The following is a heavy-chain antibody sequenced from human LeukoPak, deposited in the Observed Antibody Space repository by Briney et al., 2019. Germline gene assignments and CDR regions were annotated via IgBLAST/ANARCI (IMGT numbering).Heavy chain of an antibody. CDR3: ARSYYYDRKSGYFDY. J-gene: IGHJ4*02. V-gene: IGHV3-30*03. D-gene: IGHD3-22*01. CDR1: GFTFSSYG. CDR2: ISYDGSNK. Sequence: GGSLRLSCAASGFTFSSYGMHWVRQAPGKGLEWVAVISYDGSNKYYADSVKGRFTISRDNSKNTLYLQMNSLRAEDTAVYYCARSYYYDRKSGYFDYWGQGTLVTVSP.